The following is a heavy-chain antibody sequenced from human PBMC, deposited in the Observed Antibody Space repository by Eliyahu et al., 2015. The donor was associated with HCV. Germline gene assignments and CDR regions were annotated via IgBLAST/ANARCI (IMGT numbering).Heavy chain of an antibody. J-gene: IGHJ6*02. D-gene: IGHD6-13*01. CDR2: IRNKAYGGTT. CDR1: GFTFGXXV. V-gene: IGHV3-49*03. Sequence: EVQLVESGGGLVQPGRSLRLSCIASGFTFGXXVMSWFRQAPGKGLEWVGFIRNKAYGGTTEYAASVKDRFTISRDESKSITYLQMNSLKTEDTAVYYCSRGRSSSTWYSYGLDVWGQGTTVTVSS. CDR3: SRGRSSSTWYSYGLDV.